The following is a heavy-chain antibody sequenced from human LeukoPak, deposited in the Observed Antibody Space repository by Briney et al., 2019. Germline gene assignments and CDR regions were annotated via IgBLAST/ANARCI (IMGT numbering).Heavy chain of an antibody. D-gene: IGHD3-22*01. CDR3: ARWSSGYYYYFDY. J-gene: IGHJ4*02. Sequence: ASVKVSCKASGYTFTTYYVHWVRQAPGQGLEWMGWINPNSGGTNYAQKFQGRVTMTRDTSISTAYMELSRLRSDDTAVYYCARWSSGYYYYFDYWGQGTLVTVSS. V-gene: IGHV1-2*02. CDR1: GYTFTTYY. CDR2: INPNSGGT.